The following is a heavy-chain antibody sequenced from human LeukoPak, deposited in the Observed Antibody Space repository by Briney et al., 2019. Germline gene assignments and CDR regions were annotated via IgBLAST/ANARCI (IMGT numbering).Heavy chain of an antibody. J-gene: IGHJ3*02. CDR3: AKMLLLIAFDI. CDR1: GFTFSSYA. D-gene: IGHD2-8*01. Sequence: GGSLRLSCAASGFTFSSYALSWVRQAPGKGLEWVSTISGNGDSTYYADSVKGRFTISRDNSKNTLYLQMNSLRAEDTAVYYCAKMLLLIAFDIWGQGTMVTVSS. V-gene: IGHV3-23*01. CDR2: ISGNGDST.